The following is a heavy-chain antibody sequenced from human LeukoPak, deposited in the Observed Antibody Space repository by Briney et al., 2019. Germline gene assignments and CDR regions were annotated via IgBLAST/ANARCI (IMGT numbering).Heavy chain of an antibody. J-gene: IGHJ4*02. D-gene: IGHD2-8*01. CDR2: IWYDGSNE. CDR3: AREMAV. V-gene: IGHV3-33*01. CDR1: GFHFGTYS. Sequence: GGSLRLSCAASGFHFGTYSMHWARQAPGKGLEWVAVIWYDGSNEDYVDSVKGRFTISRDNSKNTLYLQMNSLRAEDTAVYYCAREMAVWGQGALVTVSS.